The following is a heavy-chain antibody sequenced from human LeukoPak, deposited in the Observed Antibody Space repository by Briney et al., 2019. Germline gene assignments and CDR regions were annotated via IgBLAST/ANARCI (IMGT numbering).Heavy chain of an antibody. D-gene: IGHD6-6*01. Sequence: GGSLRLSCAASGFTFSGYSMNWVRQAPGKGLEWVSSISTSSSYIYYADSVKGRLTISRGNSKNTLYLQMNSLRTEDTAVYYCAKDWSIAARGFDYWGQGTLVTVSS. J-gene: IGHJ4*02. V-gene: IGHV3-21*01. CDR3: AKDWSIAARGFDY. CDR2: ISTSSSYI. CDR1: GFTFSGYS.